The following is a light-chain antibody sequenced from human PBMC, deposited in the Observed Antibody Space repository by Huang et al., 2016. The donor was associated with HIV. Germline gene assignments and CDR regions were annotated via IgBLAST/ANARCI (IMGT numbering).Light chain of an antibody. V-gene: IGKV3-20*01. J-gene: IGKJ4*01. CDR3: HQYGSSPLT. CDR2: GAS. Sequence: EIVLTQSPGTLSLSPGEKASLSCRASQSVSGTYLTWYQQKPGQAPRLLIYGASTRATDIPDRFGGSGSGTDFTLTISRLEPEDFAVYYCHQYGSSPLTFGGGTKVEIK. CDR1: QSVSGTY.